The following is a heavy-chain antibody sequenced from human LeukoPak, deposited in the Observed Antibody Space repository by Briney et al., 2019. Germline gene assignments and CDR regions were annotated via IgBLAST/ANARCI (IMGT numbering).Heavy chain of an antibody. J-gene: IGHJ4*02. CDR1: GFTFSSYG. Sequence: GGSLRLSCAASGFTFSSYGMHWVRQAPGKGLEWVAVLSYDGSNEYYADSVKGRFTISRDNSKNTVYLQMNSLRAEDTAVYYCATSLYGDSNWGQGTLVTVSS. V-gene: IGHV3-30*03. CDR3: ATSLYGDSN. CDR2: LSYDGSNE. D-gene: IGHD4-17*01.